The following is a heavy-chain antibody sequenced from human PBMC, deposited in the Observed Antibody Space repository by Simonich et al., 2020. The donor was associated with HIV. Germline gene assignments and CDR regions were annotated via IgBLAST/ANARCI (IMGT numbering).Heavy chain of an antibody. J-gene: IGHJ4*02. Sequence: QVQLQQWGAGLLKLSETLSLTCAVYGGSLSGYFWSWIRQPPGKGLEWIGEINHSGSTNYNPSLKSRVTISVDTSKNQFSLKLSSVTAADTAVYYCARYYGGNTEVDYWGQGTLVTVSS. CDR3: ARYYGGNTEVDY. CDR2: INHSGST. V-gene: IGHV4-34*01. CDR1: GGSLSGYF. D-gene: IGHD3-10*01.